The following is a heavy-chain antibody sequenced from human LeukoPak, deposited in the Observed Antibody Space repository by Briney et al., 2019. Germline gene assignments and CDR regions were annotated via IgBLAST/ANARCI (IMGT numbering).Heavy chain of an antibody. CDR2: IYSGGST. D-gene: IGHD3-10*01. CDR3: ARDRRITMVRGVYNGMDV. Sequence: GGSLRLSCAASGFTVSSNYMSWVRQAPGKGLEWVSVIYSGGSTYYADSVKGRFTISRDNSKNTLYLQMNSLRAEDTAVYYCARDRRITMVRGVYNGMDVWGQGTTVTVSS. V-gene: IGHV3-66*01. CDR1: GFTVSSNY. J-gene: IGHJ6*02.